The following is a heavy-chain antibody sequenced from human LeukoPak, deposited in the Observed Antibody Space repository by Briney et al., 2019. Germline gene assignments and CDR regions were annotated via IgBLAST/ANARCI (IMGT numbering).Heavy chain of an antibody. J-gene: IGHJ4*02. D-gene: IGHD6-13*01. CDR1: GGSFSGYY. V-gene: IGHV4-34*01. Sequence: SETLSLTCAVYGGSFSGYYWSWIRQPPGKGLEWIGEINHSGSTNYNPPLKSRVTISVDTSKNQFSLKLSSVTAADTAVYYCAGSSSWSKDLDYWGQGTLVTVSS. CDR3: AGSSSWSKDLDY. CDR2: INHSGST.